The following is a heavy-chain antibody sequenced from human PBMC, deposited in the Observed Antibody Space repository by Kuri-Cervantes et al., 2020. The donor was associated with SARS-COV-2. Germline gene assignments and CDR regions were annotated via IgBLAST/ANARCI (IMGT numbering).Heavy chain of an antibody. CDR3: RITAMDYYYYMDV. D-gene: IGHD5-18*01. Sequence: SETLSLTCAVYGGSFSGYYWSWIRQPPGKGLEWIGEINHSGSTNYNPSLKSRVTISVDTSKNQFSLKLSSVTAADTAVYYCRITAMDYYYYMDVWGKGTTVTAP. J-gene: IGHJ6*03. CDR2: INHSGST. V-gene: IGHV4-34*01. CDR1: GGSFSGYY.